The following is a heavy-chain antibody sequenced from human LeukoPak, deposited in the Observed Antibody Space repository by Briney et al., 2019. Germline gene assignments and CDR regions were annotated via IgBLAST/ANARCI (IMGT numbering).Heavy chain of an antibody. CDR1: GFSLSTSGMC. V-gene: IGHV2-70*10. CDR3: AXXXXXDGXXXAFDI. Sequence: SGPTLVKPTQTLTLTCTFSGFSLSTSGMCVSWIRQPPGKALEWIARIDWDDDKYYSTSLKTRLSISKDTSKNQVVLTMTNMDXXXXXXYYCAXXXXXDGXXXAFDIWGQGTMVTVS. D-gene: IGHD5-24*01. CDR2: IDWDDDK. J-gene: IGHJ3*02.